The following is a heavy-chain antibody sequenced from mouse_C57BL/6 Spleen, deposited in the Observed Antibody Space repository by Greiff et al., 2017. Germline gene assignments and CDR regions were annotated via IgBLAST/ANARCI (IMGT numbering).Heavy chain of an antibody. CDR1: GYAFSSYW. CDR2: IYPGDGDT. J-gene: IGHJ2*01. D-gene: IGHD3-3*01. Sequence: VQLQQSGAELVKPGASVKISCKASGYAFSSYWMNWVKQRPGKGLEWIGQIYPGDGDTNYNGKFKGKATLTADKSSSTAYMELSRLTSEDSAVYLCARGRGDYYFDDWGKGTTLTVSS. V-gene: IGHV1-80*01. CDR3: ARGRGDYYFDD.